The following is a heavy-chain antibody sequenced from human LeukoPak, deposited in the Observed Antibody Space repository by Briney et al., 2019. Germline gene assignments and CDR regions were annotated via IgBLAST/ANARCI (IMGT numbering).Heavy chain of an antibody. Sequence: GGSLRLSCAASGFTFSSYAMHWVRQAPGKGREGGAVMLYVGRGKYYADSVKGRFTISRDNSKNTLYLQMNSLRAEDTAVYYRARDYHLQTGNYFDDWGQGTLVTVSS. J-gene: IGHJ4*02. CDR2: MLYVGRGK. V-gene: IGHV3-30*03. D-gene: IGHD2-2*01. CDR1: GFTFSSYA. CDR3: ARDYHLQTGNYFDD.